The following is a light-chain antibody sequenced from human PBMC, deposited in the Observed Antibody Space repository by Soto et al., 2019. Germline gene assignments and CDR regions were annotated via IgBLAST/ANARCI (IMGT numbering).Light chain of an antibody. J-gene: IGKJ4*01. CDR3: HHYFPSPLT. V-gene: IGKV3-15*01. Sequence: ELVLTQSPATLSVSPGERATLSCRARQGVVSTLAWYQQEPGRAPRLLIYDASTRATGSPARVSGAGSGTEFTLTLRRLQSHDFTVYYSHHYFPSPLTFGAGHKVDI. CDR2: DAS. CDR1: QGVVST.